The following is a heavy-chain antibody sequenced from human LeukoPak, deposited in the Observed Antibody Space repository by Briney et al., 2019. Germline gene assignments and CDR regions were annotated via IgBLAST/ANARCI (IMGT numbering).Heavy chain of an antibody. CDR3: ARARVIVGATTGGAFDI. V-gene: IGHV4-4*07. Sequence: SETLSLTCTVSGGSISSYYWSWIRQPAGKGLEWIGRIYTSGSTNYNPSLKSRVTMSVDTSKNQFSLKLTSVTAADTAVYYCARARVIVGATTGGAFDIWGQGTMVTVSS. CDR1: GGSISSYY. CDR2: IYTSGST. J-gene: IGHJ3*02. D-gene: IGHD1-26*01.